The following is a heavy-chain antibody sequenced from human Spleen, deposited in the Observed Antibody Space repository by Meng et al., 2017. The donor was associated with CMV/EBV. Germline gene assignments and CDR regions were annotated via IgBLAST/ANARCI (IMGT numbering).Heavy chain of an antibody. D-gene: IGHD6-6*01. CDR3: ARERRVWGLDY. V-gene: IGHV3-48*03. CDR2: ISSSGSTI. Sequence: GESLKISCAASGFTFSRYEMNWVRQAPGKGLEWVSYISSSGSTIYYADSVKGRFTISRDDAKNSLYLQMNSLRAEDTAVYYCARERRVWGLDYWGQGTLVTVSS. CDR1: GFTFSRYE. J-gene: IGHJ4*02.